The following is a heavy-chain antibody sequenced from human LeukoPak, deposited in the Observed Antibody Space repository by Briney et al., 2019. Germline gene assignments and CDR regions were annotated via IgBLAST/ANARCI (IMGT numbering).Heavy chain of an antibody. CDR1: GFTSSSYS. CDR3: ARDLGPYYYDSSGDAFDI. CDR2: ISSSSSYI. J-gene: IGHJ3*02. V-gene: IGHV3-21*01. Sequence: GGSLRLSCAASGFTSSSYSMNWVRQAPGKGLEWVSSISSSSSYIYYADSVKGRFTISRDNAKNSLYLQMNSLRAEDTAVYYCARDLGPYYYDSSGDAFDIWGQGTMVTVSS. D-gene: IGHD3-22*01.